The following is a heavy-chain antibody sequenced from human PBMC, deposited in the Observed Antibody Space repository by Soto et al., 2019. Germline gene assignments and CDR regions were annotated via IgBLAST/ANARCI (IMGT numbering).Heavy chain of an antibody. CDR2: INPNSGDT. D-gene: IGHD6-13*01. CDR3: ARASEGSRRYISQFDN. J-gene: IGHJ4*02. CDR1: GYIFTGYY. V-gene: IGHV1-2*02. Sequence: GASVKVSCKASGYIFTGYYMHWVRQAPGQGLEWMGWINPNSGDTKYAQKFQGRVIMTRDTSISTASVELSSLTSDDTAVYYCARASEGSRRYISQFDNWGLGTLVTVSS.